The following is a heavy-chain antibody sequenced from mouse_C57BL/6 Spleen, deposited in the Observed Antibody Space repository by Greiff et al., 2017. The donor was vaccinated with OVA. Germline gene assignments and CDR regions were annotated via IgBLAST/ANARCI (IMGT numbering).Heavy chain of an antibody. CDR2: ISSGSSTI. Sequence: EVMLVESGGGLVKPGGSLRLSCAASGFTFSDYGMHWVRQAPEKGLEWVAYISSGSSTIYYADTVKGRFTISRDNAKNTLFLQMTSLRSEDTAMYYCPVGTWFAYWGQGTLVTVSA. CDR3: PVGTWFAY. D-gene: IGHD3-3*01. J-gene: IGHJ3*01. V-gene: IGHV5-17*01. CDR1: GFTFSDYG.